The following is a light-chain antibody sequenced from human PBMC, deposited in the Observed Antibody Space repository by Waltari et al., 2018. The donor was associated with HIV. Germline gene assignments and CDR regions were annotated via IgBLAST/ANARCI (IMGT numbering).Light chain of an antibody. Sequence: EILMTQSPATLSVSPGERATLSCRASQTIKSNLAWYQQKPVQAPRLLVCDSSTRTSGIPARFSGGRSGTEFTLTITSLQSEDFAVDYCQQYNNWPPSTFGQGTRLEIK. J-gene: IGKJ5*01. V-gene: IGKV3-15*01. CDR1: QTIKSN. CDR2: DSS. CDR3: QQYNNWPPST.